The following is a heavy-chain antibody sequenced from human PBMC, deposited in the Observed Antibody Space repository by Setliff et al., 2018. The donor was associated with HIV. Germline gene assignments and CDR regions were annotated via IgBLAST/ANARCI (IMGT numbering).Heavy chain of an antibody. CDR3: LLPCTSGWHNWADP. J-gene: IGHJ5*02. D-gene: IGHD2-8*01. CDR2: IRSKADKYAT. Sequence: SCAASGFTFSGAEIRWVRQASGKGLEWVGRIRSKADKYATDYGASAKGRFIISRDDSKKTAYLQMSSLRAEDTAMYYCLLPCTSGWHNWADPWGQGTLVTVSS. V-gene: IGHV3-73*01. CDR1: GFTFSGAE.